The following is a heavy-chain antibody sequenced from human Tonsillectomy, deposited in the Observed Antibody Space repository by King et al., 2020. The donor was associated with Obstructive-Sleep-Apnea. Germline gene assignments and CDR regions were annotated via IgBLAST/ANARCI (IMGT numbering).Heavy chain of an antibody. D-gene: IGHD6-13*01. CDR1: GFTFDDYA. J-gene: IGHJ5*02. Sequence: VQLVESGGGLVQPGRSLRLSCAASGFTFDDYAMHWVRQAPGKGLEWVSGISWNSCSIGYADSVKGRFTISRDNAKNSLYLQMNSLSAEDTALYYCAKDATGYSSSWPNWFDPWGQGTLVTVSS. CDR3: AKDATGYSSSWPNWFDP. V-gene: IGHV3-9*01. CDR2: ISWNSCSI.